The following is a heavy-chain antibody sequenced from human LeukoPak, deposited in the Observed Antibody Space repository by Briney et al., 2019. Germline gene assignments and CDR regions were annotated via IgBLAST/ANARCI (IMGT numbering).Heavy chain of an antibody. D-gene: IGHD5-24*01. V-gene: IGHV4-61*02. CDR2: IYTSGST. J-gene: IGHJ3*02. Sequence: SQTLSLACTVSGGSISSGSYYWSWIRQPAGKGLEWIGRIYTSGSTNYNPSLKSRVTISVDTSKNQFSLKLSSVTAADTAVYYCAREGGYNSGAFDIWGQGTMVTVSS. CDR1: GGSISSGSYY. CDR3: AREGGYNSGAFDI.